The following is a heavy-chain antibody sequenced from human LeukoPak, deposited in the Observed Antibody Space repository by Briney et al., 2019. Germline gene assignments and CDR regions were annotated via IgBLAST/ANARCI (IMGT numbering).Heavy chain of an antibody. CDR2: INPNSGGT. V-gene: IGHV1-2*02. D-gene: IGHD6-25*01. CDR1: GYTFTGYY. CDR3: ARGIDGGGVLDVHFGGSGKLAGYNWFDP. Sequence: PGASVKVSCKASGYTFTGYYMHWVRQAPGQGLEWMGWINPNSGGTNYAQKFQGRVTMTRDTSISTAYMELSRLRSDDTAVYYCARGIDGGGVLDVHFGGSGKLAGYNWFDPWGQGTLVTVSS. J-gene: IGHJ5*02.